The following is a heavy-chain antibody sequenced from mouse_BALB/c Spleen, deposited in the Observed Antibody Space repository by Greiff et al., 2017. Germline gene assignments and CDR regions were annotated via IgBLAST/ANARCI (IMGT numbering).Heavy chain of an antibody. Sequence: VNVVESGPGLVAPSQSLSITCTVSGFSLTSYGVHWVRQPPGKGLEWLGVIWAGGSTNYNSALMSRLSISKDNSKSQVFLKMNSLQTDDTAIYYCARRGDYGGNYYAMDYWGQGTSVTVSS. V-gene: IGHV2-9*02. J-gene: IGHJ4*01. CDR3: ARRGDYGGNYYAMDY. D-gene: IGHD2-4*01. CDR2: IWAGGST. CDR1: GFSLTSYG.